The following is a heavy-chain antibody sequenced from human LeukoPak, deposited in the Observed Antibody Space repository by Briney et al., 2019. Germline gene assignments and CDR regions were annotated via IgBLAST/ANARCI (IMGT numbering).Heavy chain of an antibody. CDR3: ARRPRDHSGYDWGFDY. Sequence: ASVKVSCKASGYTFTSYYMHWVRQAPGQGLEWMGIINPSGGSTSYAQKFQGRVTMTRDMSTSTVYMELSSLRSEDTAVYYCARRPRDHSGYDWGFDYWGQETLVTVSS. CDR1: GYTFTSYY. V-gene: IGHV1-46*01. CDR2: INPSGGST. J-gene: IGHJ4*02. D-gene: IGHD5-12*01.